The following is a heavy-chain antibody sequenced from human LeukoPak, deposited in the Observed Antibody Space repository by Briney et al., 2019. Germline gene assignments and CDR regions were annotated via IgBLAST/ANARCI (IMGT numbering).Heavy chain of an antibody. CDR3: ARAVAGSNWFDP. V-gene: IGHV4-59*01. CDR1: GGSISSYY. CDR2: IYYSGST. J-gene: IGHJ5*02. Sequence: PLETLSLTCTVSGGSISSYYWSWIRQPPGKGLEWIGYIYYSGSTNYNPSLKSRVTISVDTSKNQFSLKLSSVTAADTAVYYCARAVAGSNWFDPWGQGTLVTVSS. D-gene: IGHD6-19*01.